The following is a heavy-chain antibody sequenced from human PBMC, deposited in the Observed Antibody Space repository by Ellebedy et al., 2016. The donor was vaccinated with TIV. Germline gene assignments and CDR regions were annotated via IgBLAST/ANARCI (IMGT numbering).Heavy chain of an antibody. Sequence: ASVKVSCXASGYTSTSYDINWVRQATGQGLEWMGWMNPNSGNTGYAQKFQGRVTMTRNTSISTAYMELSSLRSEDTAVYYCARDLPPHWFDPWGQGTLVTVSS. CDR2: MNPNSGNT. CDR3: ARDLPPHWFDP. J-gene: IGHJ5*02. V-gene: IGHV1-8*01. CDR1: GYTSTSYD.